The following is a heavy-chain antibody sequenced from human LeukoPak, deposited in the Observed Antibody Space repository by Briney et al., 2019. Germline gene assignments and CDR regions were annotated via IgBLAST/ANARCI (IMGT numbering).Heavy chain of an antibody. CDR1: GFTFSNYG. V-gene: IGHV3-30*18. CDR3: AKDSYSSG. D-gene: IGHD6-19*01. CDR2: ISYDGSNK. Sequence: PGGSLRLSCAASGFTFSNYGMHWVRQAPGKGLEWVAVISYDGSNKYYADSVKGRFTISRDNSKNTLYLQMNSLRAEDTAVYYCAKDSYSSGWGQGTLVTVSS. J-gene: IGHJ4*02.